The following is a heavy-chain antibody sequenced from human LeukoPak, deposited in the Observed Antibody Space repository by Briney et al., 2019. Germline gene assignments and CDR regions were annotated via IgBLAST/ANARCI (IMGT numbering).Heavy chain of an antibody. CDR3: ARGIRDYVWGSYRFQH. CDR2: INHSGST. Sequence: SETLSLTCAVYGGSFSGYYWSWIRQPPGKGLEWIGEINHSGSTNYNPSLKSRVTISVDTSKNQFSPKLSSVTAADTAVYYCARGIRDYVWGSYRFQHWGQGTLVTVSS. J-gene: IGHJ1*01. V-gene: IGHV4-34*01. CDR1: GGSFSGYY. D-gene: IGHD3-16*02.